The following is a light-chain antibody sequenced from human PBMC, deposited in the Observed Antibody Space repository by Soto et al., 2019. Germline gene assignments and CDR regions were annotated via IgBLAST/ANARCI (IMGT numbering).Light chain of an antibody. CDR3: CSYAGSSTFA. CDR1: SSDVGSYNL. CDR2: EVS. Sequence: QSVLTQPASVSGSPGQSITISCTGTSSDVGSYNLVSWYQQHPGKAPKLMIYEVSKRPSGVSNRFSGSKSGNTASLTISGLQAEDEAAYYCCSYAGSSTFAFGTGTKVTVL. V-gene: IGLV2-23*02. J-gene: IGLJ1*01.